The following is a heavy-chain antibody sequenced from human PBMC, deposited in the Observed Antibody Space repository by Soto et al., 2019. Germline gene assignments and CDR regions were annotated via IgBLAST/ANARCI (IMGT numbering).Heavy chain of an antibody. J-gene: IGHJ4*02. Sequence: VGSLRLSCAASGFSFRSYAMHWVRQAPGKGLEWVAVIWYDGVNEYYADSVKGRFTISRDNSNNTLYVQMNSLKAEDTAVYYCVRDPYLPTAGRLASLHYWGPGTLVTVSS. D-gene: IGHD1-1*01. CDR3: VRDPYLPTAGRLASLHY. V-gene: IGHV3-33*08. CDR1: GFSFRSYA. CDR2: IWYDGVNE.